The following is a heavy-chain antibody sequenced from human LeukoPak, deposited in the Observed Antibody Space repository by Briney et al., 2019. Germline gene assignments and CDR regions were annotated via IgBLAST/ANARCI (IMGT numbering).Heavy chain of an antibody. CDR1: GFTFSSNS. J-gene: IGHJ4*02. D-gene: IGHD3-9*01. Sequence: GGSLRLSCAASGFTFSSNSMNWVRQAPGKGLEWVSYISSTGGTIYYADSMKGRFTISRDNAKNSLYLQMNSLRVEDTAVYYCARDYPDGGGGRYFDWLAVFWGQGTLVTVSS. CDR2: ISSTGGTI. V-gene: IGHV3-48*04. CDR3: ARDYPDGGGGRYFDWLAVF.